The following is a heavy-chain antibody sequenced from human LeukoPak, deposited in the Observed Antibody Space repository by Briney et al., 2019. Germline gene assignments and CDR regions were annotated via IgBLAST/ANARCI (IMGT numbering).Heavy chain of an antibody. Sequence: PGGSLRLSCAASGFTFSSYSMNWVRQAPGKGLEWVSSISSSSSYMYYADSVKGRFTISRDNAKNSLCLQMNSLRAEDTAVYYCALGVSGWFRYINYYYYGMDVWGQGTTVTVSS. CDR1: GFTFSSYS. J-gene: IGHJ6*02. V-gene: IGHV3-21*01. CDR3: ALGVSGWFRYINYYYYGMDV. D-gene: IGHD6-19*01. CDR2: ISSSSSYM.